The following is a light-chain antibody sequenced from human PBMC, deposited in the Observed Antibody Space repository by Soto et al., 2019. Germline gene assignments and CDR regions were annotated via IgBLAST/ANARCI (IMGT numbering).Light chain of an antibody. CDR2: KVS. CDR1: QSLVHSDGIAY. CDR3: MQGTHWPIT. J-gene: IGKJ5*01. V-gene: IGKV2-30*02. Sequence: DVVMTQSPLSLPVTLGQPASISCRSNQSLVHSDGIAYFSWFQQRTGRSPRSLIYKVSNRASGVPARFRGSGSGTDFALKLSRVEAEDVGVYYCMQGTHWPITFGQGTRLEIK.